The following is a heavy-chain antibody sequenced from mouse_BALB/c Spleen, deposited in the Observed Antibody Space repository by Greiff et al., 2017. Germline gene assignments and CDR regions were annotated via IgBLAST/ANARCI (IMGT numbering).Heavy chain of an antibody. J-gene: IGHJ3*01. CDR1: GFSLTSYG. V-gene: IGHV2-2*02. CDR3: ARKKEVYDGYYGWFAY. CDR2: IWSGGST. Sequence: VKLVESGPGLVQPSQSLSITCTVSGFSLTSYGVHWVRQSPGKGLEWLGVIWSGGSTDYNAAFISRLSISKDNSKSQVFFKMNSLQANDTAIYYCARKKEVYDGYYGWFAYWGQGTLVTVSA. D-gene: IGHD2-3*01.